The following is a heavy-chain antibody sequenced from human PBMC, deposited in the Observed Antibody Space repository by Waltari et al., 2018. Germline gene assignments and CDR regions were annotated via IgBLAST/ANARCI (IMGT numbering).Heavy chain of an antibody. CDR2: IYYSGST. CDR3: ARGGDCSGGSCYYFDY. V-gene: IGHV4-59*01. J-gene: IGHJ4*02. Sequence: QVQLQESGPGLVKPSETLSLTCTVSGGSIGSYYWSWIRQPPGKGLEWIGYIYYSGSTNYNPSLKSRVTISVDTSKNQFSLKLSSVTAADTAVYYCARGGDCSGGSCYYFDYWGQGTLVTVSS. CDR1: GGSIGSYY. D-gene: IGHD2-15*01.